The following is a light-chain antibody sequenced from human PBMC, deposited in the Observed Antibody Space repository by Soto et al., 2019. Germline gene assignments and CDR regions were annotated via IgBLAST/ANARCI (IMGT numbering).Light chain of an antibody. CDR2: EVS. Sequence: QSALAQPASVSGSPGQSITISCTGTSSDVGSYDYVSWYQQQPGKAPKLMIYEVSNRPSGVSHRFSGSQSGNTASLTISGLQAEDEADYYCASYTRNNLLFGGGTKLTVL. J-gene: IGLJ2*01. CDR1: SSDVGSYDY. V-gene: IGLV2-14*01. CDR3: ASYTRNNLL.